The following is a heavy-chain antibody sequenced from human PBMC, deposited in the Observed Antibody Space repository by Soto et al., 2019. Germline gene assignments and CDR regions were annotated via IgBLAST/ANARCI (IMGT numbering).Heavy chain of an antibody. CDR1: GFTFSSYA. J-gene: IGHJ5*02. V-gene: IGHV3-23*01. CDR2: ISGSGDST. CDR3: AIGYSYAHFDP. Sequence: PGGSLRLSCAASGFTFSSYAMSWVRQAPGKGLEWVSGISGSGDSTYYADSVKGRFTISRDNSKNTLYLQMNSLRAEDTAVYYCAIGYSYAHFDPWGPGTLVTVSS. D-gene: IGHD5-18*01.